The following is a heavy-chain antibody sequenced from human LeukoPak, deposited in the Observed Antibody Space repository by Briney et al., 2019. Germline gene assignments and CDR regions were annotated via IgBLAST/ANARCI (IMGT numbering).Heavy chain of an antibody. CDR1: GFTFSSYE. J-gene: IGHJ4*02. D-gene: IGHD3-10*01. CDR2: ISSSGSTI. CDR3: ARAMRAGAFDC. V-gene: IGHV3-48*03. Sequence: GGSLRLSCAASGFTFSSYEMNWVRQAPGKGLEWVSYISSSGSTIYYADSVKGRFTISRDNAKNSLYLQMNSLRAENTAVYYCARAMRAGAFDCWGQGTLVTVSS.